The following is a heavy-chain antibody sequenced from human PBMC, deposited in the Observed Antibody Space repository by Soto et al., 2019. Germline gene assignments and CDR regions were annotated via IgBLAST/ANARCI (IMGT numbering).Heavy chain of an antibody. V-gene: IGHV3-23*01. CDR2: ISGSGGST. CDR3: AKDIAATMGHYYYYGMDV. Sequence: SGGSLRLSCAASGFTFSSYAMSWVRQAPGKGLEWVSAISGSGGSTYYADSVKGRFTISRDNSKNTLYLQMNSLRAEDTAVYYCAKDIAATMGHYYYYGMDVWGQGTTVTVSS. D-gene: IGHD5-12*01. J-gene: IGHJ6*02. CDR1: GFTFSSYA.